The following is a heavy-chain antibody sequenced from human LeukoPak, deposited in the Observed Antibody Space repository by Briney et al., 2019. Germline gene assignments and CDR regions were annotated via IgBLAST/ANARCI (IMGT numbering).Heavy chain of an antibody. J-gene: IGHJ6*02. CDR1: GYSFTDYW. CDR2: IFPRDSNT. CDR3: ARGSANWNYGMDV. Sequence: GESLKISCKGSGYSFTDYWIAWVRQMPGKGLEWMGIIFPRDSNTRYSPSSQGQVTISADKSITTAYLQWSSLKASDTATFYCARGSANWNYGMDVWGQGTTVTVSS. D-gene: IGHD1-1*01. V-gene: IGHV5-51*01.